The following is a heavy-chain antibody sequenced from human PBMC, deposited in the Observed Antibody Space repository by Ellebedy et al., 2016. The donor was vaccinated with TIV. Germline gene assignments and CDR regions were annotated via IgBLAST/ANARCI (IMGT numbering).Heavy chain of an antibody. CDR1: GFTFSSYN. J-gene: IGHJ4*02. CDR3: ARDPADY. Sequence: PGGSLRLSCAASGFTFSSYNMNWVRQAPGKGLEWVSHISTSGYTKYYAESVKGRFTISRDNAKNSLYLQMNSLRDEDTAVYYCARDPADYWGQGTQVTVSS. V-gene: IGHV3-48*02. CDR2: ISTSGYTK.